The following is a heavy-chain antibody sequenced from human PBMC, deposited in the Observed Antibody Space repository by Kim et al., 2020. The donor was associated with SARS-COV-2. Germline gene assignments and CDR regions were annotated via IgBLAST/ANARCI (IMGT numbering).Heavy chain of an antibody. Sequence: LSLTCAGSGFTFDNYAMTWVRQAPGKGLEWVSAISGSGGSTYFADSVKGRFTISRDNSKNTLYLQMNSLRADDTAVYYCAKDLDGWFGGWDYFDYWGQGTLVTVSS. V-gene: IGHV3-23*01. CDR1: GFTFDNYA. J-gene: IGHJ4*02. CDR2: ISGSGGST. D-gene: IGHD3-10*01. CDR3: AKDLDGWFGGWDYFDY.